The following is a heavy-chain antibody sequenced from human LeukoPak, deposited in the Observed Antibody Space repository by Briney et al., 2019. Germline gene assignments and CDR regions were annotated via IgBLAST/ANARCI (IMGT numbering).Heavy chain of an antibody. CDR2: IIPIFGTA. J-gene: IGHJ5*02. V-gene: IGHV1-69*05. Sequence: GSSVKVSCKASGGTFSSYTISWVRQAPGQGLEWMGGIIPIFGTANYAQKFQGRVTITTDESTSTVYMELSSLRSEDTAVYYCARTGDFGTGWFDPWGQGTLVTVSS. CDR3: ARTGDFGTGWFDP. D-gene: IGHD4-17*01. CDR1: GGTFSSYT.